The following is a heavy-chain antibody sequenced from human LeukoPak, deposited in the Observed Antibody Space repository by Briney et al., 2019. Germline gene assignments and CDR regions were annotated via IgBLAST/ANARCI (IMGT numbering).Heavy chain of an antibody. CDR2: INHSGTT. CDR1: GGSFSNYY. J-gene: IGHJ3*02. CDR3: ARWLYGDYAADAFDI. Sequence: SETLSLTCAVYGGSFSNYYWSWIRQPPGMGLEWIGEINHSGTTHYNPSLKSRVTISLHTSKNQFSLKLSSVTAADTAVYYCARWLYGDYAADAFDIWGQGTMVTVSS. D-gene: IGHD4-17*01. V-gene: IGHV4-34*01.